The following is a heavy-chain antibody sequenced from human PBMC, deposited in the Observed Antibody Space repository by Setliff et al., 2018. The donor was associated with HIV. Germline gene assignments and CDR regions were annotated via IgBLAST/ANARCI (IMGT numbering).Heavy chain of an antibody. D-gene: IGHD5-18*01. J-gene: IGHJ6*03. V-gene: IGHV1-69*13. CDR3: ARGTGIQLWLKGGDYYYYYMDV. CDR2: IIPIFGTA. CDR1: GGTFSSYA. Sequence: ASVKVSCKASGGTFSSYAISWVRQAPGQGLEWMGGIIPIFGTANYAQKFQGRVTITADESKNQFSLQLNSVTPEDTAVYYCARGTGIQLWLKGGDYYYYYMDVWGKGTTVTVSS.